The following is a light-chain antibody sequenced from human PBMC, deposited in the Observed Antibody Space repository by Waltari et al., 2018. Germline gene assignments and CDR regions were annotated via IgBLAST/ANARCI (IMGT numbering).Light chain of an antibody. CDR3: NSYAGSSSWV. Sequence: QSALTQPGAVSGSSGQSITISCTGTRSDVGFYNYVSWYQQHPGKAPKLMIYDVSERPSGVSNRFSGSKSGNTASLTISGLQAEDEADYYCNSYAGSSSWVFGGGTKLTVL. CDR2: DVS. J-gene: IGLJ3*02. CDR1: RSDVGFYNY. V-gene: IGLV2-14*01.